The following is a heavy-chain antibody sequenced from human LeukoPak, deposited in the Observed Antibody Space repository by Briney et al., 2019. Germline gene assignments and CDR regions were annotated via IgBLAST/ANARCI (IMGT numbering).Heavy chain of an antibody. CDR1: GFTFNTFN. V-gene: IGHV3-21*01. CDR3: ARGHYDVLAASYKWTPDY. Sequence: GGSLRLSCAASGFTFNTFNMNWVRQAPWKGLEWVSSITSGGDYIYYADSVKGRFTTSRDNAKNSLSLQLNSLRVEDTAVYYCARGHYDVLAASYKWTPDYWGQGTLVTVSS. CDR2: ITSGGDYI. D-gene: IGHD3-9*01. J-gene: IGHJ4*02.